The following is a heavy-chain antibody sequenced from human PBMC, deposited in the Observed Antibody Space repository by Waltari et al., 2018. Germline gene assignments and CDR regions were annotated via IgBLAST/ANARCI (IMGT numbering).Heavy chain of an antibody. Sequence: QVQLALAGAEVKKPVASVKVSCKTSGYTFTDHYMHWVRQAPGQGLGWVGWINPNRGGTNYAPKFQGRVTMTRYTSINSVYMELSRLRSDDTAVYYCVRGGLWWNSGYALDIWGQGTFVAVSS. CDR2: INPNRGGT. J-gene: IGHJ3*02. V-gene: IGHV1-2*02. D-gene: IGHD3-10*01. CDR1: GYTFTDHY. CDR3: VRGGLWWNSGYALDI.